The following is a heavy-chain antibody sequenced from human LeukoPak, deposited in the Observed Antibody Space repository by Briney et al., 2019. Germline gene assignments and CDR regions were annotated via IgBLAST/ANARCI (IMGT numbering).Heavy chain of an antibody. CDR3: ARDMTTVTTAYFQH. J-gene: IGHJ1*01. V-gene: IGHV3-21*01. CDR2: ISSSSTYT. D-gene: IGHD4-17*01. CDR1: GFTFSSYS. Sequence: PGGSLRLSCAASGFTFSSYSMNWVRQAPGKGLEWVSSISSSSTYTYYADSVKGRFTISRDNAKNSLYLQMNSLRAEDTAVYYCARDMTTVTTAYFQHWGQGTLVTVSS.